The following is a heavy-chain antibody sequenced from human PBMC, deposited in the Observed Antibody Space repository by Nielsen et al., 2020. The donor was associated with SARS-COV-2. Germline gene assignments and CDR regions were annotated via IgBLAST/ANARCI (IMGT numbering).Heavy chain of an antibody. CDR3: ARSSGIAAPPGY. V-gene: IGHV1-3*01. CDR2: INAGNGNT. Sequence: ASVKVSCKASGYTFTSYAMHWVRQAPGQRLEWMGWINAGNGNTKYSQKFQGRVTITRDTSASTAYMELRSLRSDDTAVYYCARSSGIAAPPGYWGQGTLVTVSS. CDR1: GYTFTSYA. D-gene: IGHD6-6*01. J-gene: IGHJ4*02.